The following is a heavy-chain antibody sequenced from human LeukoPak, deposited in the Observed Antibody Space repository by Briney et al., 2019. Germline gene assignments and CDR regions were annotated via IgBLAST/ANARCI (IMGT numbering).Heavy chain of an antibody. Sequence: GGSLRLSCAAPGFTFSSYWMSWVRQAPGKGLEWVANIKQDGSEKYYVDSVKGRFTISRDNAKNSLYLQMNSLRAEDTAVYYCARPATKYDFWSGYLDYWGQGTLVTVSS. CDR1: GFTFSSYW. J-gene: IGHJ4*02. CDR2: IKQDGSEK. CDR3: ARPATKYDFWSGYLDY. V-gene: IGHV3-7*01. D-gene: IGHD3-3*01.